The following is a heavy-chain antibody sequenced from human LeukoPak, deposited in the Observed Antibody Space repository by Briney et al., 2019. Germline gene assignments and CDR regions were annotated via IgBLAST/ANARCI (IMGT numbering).Heavy chain of an antibody. CDR3: AKTTAGYSTGRYPGCPVDY. CDR2: ISGSGGST. V-gene: IGHV3-23*01. J-gene: IGHJ4*02. D-gene: IGHD6-19*01. Sequence: GGSLGLSCAASGFTFGSYAMYWFGQAPGKGLKGFSGISGSGGSTFSADTMKARFSISRDNSENTVYLQMNSLRADDTAVYYCAKTTAGYSTGRYPGCPVDYWGQGTLVTVSS. CDR1: GFTFGSYA.